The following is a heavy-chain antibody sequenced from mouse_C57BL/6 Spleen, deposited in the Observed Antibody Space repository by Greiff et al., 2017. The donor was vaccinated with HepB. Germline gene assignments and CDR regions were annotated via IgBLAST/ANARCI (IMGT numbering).Heavy chain of an antibody. CDR3: ARATVTGFDY. Sequence: EVKLVESGGGLVQPGGSLSLSCAASGFTFTDYYMSWVRQPPGKALEWVGFIRNKANGYTTEYSASVKGRFTISRDNSQSILYLQMNALRAEDSATYYCARATVTGFDYWGQGTTLTVSS. CDR1: GFTFTDYY. J-gene: IGHJ2*01. V-gene: IGHV7-3*01. CDR2: IRNKANGYTT. D-gene: IGHD4-1*02.